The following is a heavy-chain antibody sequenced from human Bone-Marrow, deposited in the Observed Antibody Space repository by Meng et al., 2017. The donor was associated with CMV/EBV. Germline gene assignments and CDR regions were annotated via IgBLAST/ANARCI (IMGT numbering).Heavy chain of an antibody. V-gene: IGHV1-69*05. J-gene: IGHJ4*02. D-gene: IGHD6-13*01. CDR1: GGTFSSYA. Sequence: SCKASGGTFSSYAISWVRQAPGQGLEWMGGIIPIFGTANYAQKFQGRVTITTDESTSTAYMELSSLRSEDTAVYYCARRTAQLGGFDYRGQGTLVTVSS. CDR2: IIPIFGTA. CDR3: ARRTAQLGGFDY.